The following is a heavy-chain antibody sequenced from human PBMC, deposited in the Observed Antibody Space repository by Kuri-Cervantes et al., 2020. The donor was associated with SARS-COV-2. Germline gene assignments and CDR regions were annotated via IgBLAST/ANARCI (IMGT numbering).Heavy chain of an antibody. D-gene: IGHD3-3*01. CDR2: IKSKTDGGTT. J-gene: IGHJ4*02. Sequence: GESLKISCAASGFTFSNAWMSWVRQAPGKGLEWVGRIKSKTDGGTTDYAAPVKGRFTISRDDSKSIAYLQMNSLKTEDTAVYYCTRYDFWSGYYFDYWGQGTLVTVSS. CDR3: TRYDFWSGYYFDY. V-gene: IGHV3-15*01. CDR1: GFTFSNAW.